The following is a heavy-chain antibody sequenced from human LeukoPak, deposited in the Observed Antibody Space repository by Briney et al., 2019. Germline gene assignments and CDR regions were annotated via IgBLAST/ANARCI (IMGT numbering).Heavy chain of an antibody. D-gene: IGHD1-1*01. CDR1: GFTFTSYV. J-gene: IGHJ4*02. CDR3: VREGLERRTNFDY. V-gene: IGHV3-64D*06. CDR2: ISLNVQTT. Sequence: GGSLRLSCSASGFTFTSYVMHWVRQATGKGLQYVSGISLNVQTTYYAGSVKGRFTISRDSSKNTVYLQMNSLTAEDTAVYYCVREGLERRTNFDYWGQGTLVSVSS.